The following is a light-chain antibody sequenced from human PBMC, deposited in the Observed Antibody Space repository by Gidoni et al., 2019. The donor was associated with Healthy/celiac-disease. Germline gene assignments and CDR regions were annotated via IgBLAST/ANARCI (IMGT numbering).Light chain of an antibody. CDR2: GAS. V-gene: IGKV3-20*01. CDR1: QSVSSSY. J-gene: IGKJ2*01. CDR3: QQYGSSPENT. Sequence: EIVLTQSPGTLSLSPGERATLSCRASQSVSSSYLAWYQQKPGPAPRLLIYGASSRATGSPDRCSGSGSGTDFTLTISRLEPEDFAVYYCQQYGSSPENTFGQGTKLEIK.